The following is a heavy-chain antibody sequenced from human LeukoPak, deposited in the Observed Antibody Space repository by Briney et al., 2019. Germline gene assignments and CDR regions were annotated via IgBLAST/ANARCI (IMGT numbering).Heavy chain of an antibody. V-gene: IGHV3-30*03. J-gene: IGHJ4*02. CDR3: ARDWEAYGTYDFDY. Sequence: GGSLRLSCAASGFAFSTYDIHWVRQAPGKGLEWVAVISYDGANKYYADSVKGRFTISRDNSKKTLYLQMNSLRAEDTAVYYCARDWEAYGTYDFDYWGQGTLVTVSS. CDR2: ISYDGANK. CDR1: GFAFSTYD. D-gene: IGHD1-26*01.